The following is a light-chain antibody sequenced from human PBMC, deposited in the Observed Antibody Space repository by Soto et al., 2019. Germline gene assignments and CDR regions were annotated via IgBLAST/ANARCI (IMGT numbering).Light chain of an antibody. J-gene: IGLJ2*01. CDR1: SSNIGNNY. CDR2: ANN. Sequence: QSVLTQPPSISAAPGQKVTISCSGSSSNIGNNYVSWYQQLPGTAPKLLIYANNRRPSGIPDRFSGSKSGTSATLGITGLQTGDAADYYCGTWDSGLSAGVFGGGTKVTVL. V-gene: IGLV1-51*01. CDR3: GTWDSGLSAGV.